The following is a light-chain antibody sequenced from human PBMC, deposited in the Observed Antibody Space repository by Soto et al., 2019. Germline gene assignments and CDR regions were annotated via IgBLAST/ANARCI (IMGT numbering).Light chain of an antibody. CDR1: KLGDTY. V-gene: IGLV3-1*01. J-gene: IGLJ2*01. CDR3: QAWGSGTVG. CDR2: QDT. Sequence: SYELTQPPSVSVSPGQTARITCSGDKLGDTYVSWYQQKAGQSPVLAIYQDTKRPSGIPERFSGSNYGNTATLTISGTQTMDDADYSCQAWGSGTVGFGGGTKLTVL.